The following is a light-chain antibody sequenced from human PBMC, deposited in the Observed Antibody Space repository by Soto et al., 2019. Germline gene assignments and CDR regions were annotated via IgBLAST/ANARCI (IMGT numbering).Light chain of an antibody. CDR3: QQYSSYSRT. J-gene: IGKJ1*01. V-gene: IGKV1-5*01. CDR2: DAS. CDR1: QSISSW. Sequence: DIQMTQSPSTLSASVRDRVTITCRASQSISSWLAWYQQKPGKAPKVLIYDASSLESGVPSRFSGSGSGTEFTLTISSLQPDDFATYFCQQYSSYSRTFGQGTKVEIK.